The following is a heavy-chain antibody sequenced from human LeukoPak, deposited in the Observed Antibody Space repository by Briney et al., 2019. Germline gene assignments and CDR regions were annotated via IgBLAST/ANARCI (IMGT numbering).Heavy chain of an antibody. CDR1: GFTFSSYS. CDR2: ISSSRSNI. D-gene: IGHD3-16*01. J-gene: IGHJ4*02. CDR3: ARDWGSENHFDY. Sequence: PGGSLRLSCAASGFTFSSYSMNWVRQAPGKGLEWVSSISSSRSNIYYADSVKGRFTISRDSAKNSLYLQMNSLRAEDTAVYYCARDWGSENHFDYWGQGTLVTVSS. V-gene: IGHV3-21*01.